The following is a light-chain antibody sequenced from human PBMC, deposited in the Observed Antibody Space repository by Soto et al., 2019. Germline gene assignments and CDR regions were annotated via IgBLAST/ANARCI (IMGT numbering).Light chain of an antibody. CDR1: RSDVGAYNY. CDR2: EVT. J-gene: IGLJ1*01. V-gene: IGLV2-14*01. Sequence: SVLTQPASVSGSPGQSIAISCTGTRSDVGAYNYVSWYQQHPGKAPKLMISEVTNRPSGVSDRFSGSKSGNTASLTISGLQAEDEADYYCSSFTNRFTFVFETGTKGTVL. CDR3: SSFTNRFTFV.